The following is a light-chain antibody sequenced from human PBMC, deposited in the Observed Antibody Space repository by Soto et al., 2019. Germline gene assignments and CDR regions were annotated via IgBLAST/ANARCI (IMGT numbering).Light chain of an antibody. CDR2: DAS. V-gene: IGKV1-5*01. Sequence: DIQMTQSPSTLSGSVGDRVTITCRASQTISSWLAWYQQKPGRAPKLLIYDASTLERGVPSRFSGTGSGTEFTLTISSLHPDDFATYYCQQYHRSSITFGQGTRLEIK. CDR1: QTISSW. CDR3: QQYHRSSIT. J-gene: IGKJ5*01.